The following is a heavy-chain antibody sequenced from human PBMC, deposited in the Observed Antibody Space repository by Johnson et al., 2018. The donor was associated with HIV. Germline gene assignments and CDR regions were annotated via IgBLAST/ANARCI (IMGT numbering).Heavy chain of an antibody. CDR2: ISSNGGST. CDR1: GFTFSSYA. CDR3: ARPRTTVTQVDAFDI. V-gene: IGHV3-64*01. D-gene: IGHD4-17*01. J-gene: IGHJ3*02. Sequence: MLLVESGGGLVQPGGSLRLSCAASGFTFSSYAMHWVSQAPGKGLEYVSAISSNGGSTYYANSVKGRFTISRDNSKNTLYLQMGSLRAEDMAVYYCARPRTTVTQVDAFDIWGQGTMVTVSS.